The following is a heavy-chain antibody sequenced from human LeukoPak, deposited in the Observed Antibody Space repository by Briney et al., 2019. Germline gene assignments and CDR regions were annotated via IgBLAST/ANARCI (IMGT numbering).Heavy chain of an antibody. D-gene: IGHD6-19*01. Sequence: PSETLSLTCTVSGGSISSSSYYWGWIRQPPGKGLEWIGSIYYSGSTYYNPSLKSRVTISVDTSKNQFSLKLSSVTAADMAVYYCARHHTAGWRVLDVWGQGTTVTVSS. CDR2: IYYSGST. V-gene: IGHV4-39*01. CDR1: GGSISSSSYY. J-gene: IGHJ6*02. CDR3: ARHHTAGWRVLDV.